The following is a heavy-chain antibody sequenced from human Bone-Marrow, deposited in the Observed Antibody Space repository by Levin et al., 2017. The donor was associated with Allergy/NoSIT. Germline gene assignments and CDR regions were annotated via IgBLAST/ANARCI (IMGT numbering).Heavy chain of an antibody. CDR2: IIPILGIA. V-gene: IGHV1-69*02. CDR3: AHVGDDYSSSWWFDY. J-gene: IGHJ4*02. D-gene: IGHD6-13*01. Sequence: RASVKVSCKASGGTFSSYTISWVRQAPGQGLEWMGRIIPILGIANYAQKFQGRVTITADKSTSTAYMELSSLRSEDTAVYYCAHVGDDYSSSWWFDYWGQGTLVTVSS. CDR1: GGTFSSYT.